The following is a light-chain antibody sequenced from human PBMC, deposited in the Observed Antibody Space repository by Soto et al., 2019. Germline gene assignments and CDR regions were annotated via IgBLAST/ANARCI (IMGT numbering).Light chain of an antibody. CDR3: QLRLNFPYM. J-gene: IGKJ2*01. CDR1: QSISNY. V-gene: IGKV1-39*01. CDR2: AAS. Sequence: DIHMTQSPSSLSASLGDRVTIICWARQSISNYLDWYQQKLGRAPELLIYAASSWQSGVPSRGSGSGSGTDLTHTISSLQPEDFATYYCQLRLNFPYMFGKGTKLEI.